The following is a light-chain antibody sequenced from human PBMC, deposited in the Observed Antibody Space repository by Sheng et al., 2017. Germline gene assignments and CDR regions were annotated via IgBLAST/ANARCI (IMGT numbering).Light chain of an antibody. J-gene: IGKJ2*03. Sequence: EIVLTQSPGTLSLSPGERATLSCRASQSVSRSYLAWYQKKPGQAPRLLIYGASSRPTGIPDRFSGSGSETDFTLTISRLEPEDFAVYYCHQYNFSPPYSFGQGTKLEIE. CDR2: GAS. CDR1: QSVSRSY. V-gene: IGKV3-20*01. CDR3: HQYNFSPPYS.